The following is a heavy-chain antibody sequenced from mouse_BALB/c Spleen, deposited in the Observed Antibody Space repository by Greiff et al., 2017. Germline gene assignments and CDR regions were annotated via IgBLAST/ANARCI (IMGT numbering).Heavy chain of an antibody. CDR2: ISDGGSYT. J-gene: IGHJ4*01. Sequence: EVQGVESGGGLVKPGGSLKLSCAASGFTFSDYYMYWVRQTPEKRLEWVATISDGGSYTYYPDSVKGRFTISRDNAKNNLYLQMSSLKSEDTAMYYCARGPYRFSYYAMDYWGQGTSVTVSS. CDR1: GFTFSDYY. V-gene: IGHV5-4*02. CDR3: ARGPYRFSYYAMDY. D-gene: IGHD2-14*01.